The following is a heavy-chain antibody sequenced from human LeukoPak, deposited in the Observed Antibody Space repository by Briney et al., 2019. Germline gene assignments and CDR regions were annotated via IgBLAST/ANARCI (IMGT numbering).Heavy chain of an antibody. Sequence: PGGSLRLSCAASGFTFSSDWMSWVRQAPGKGLEWVANIKQDGSEKYYVDSVKGRFTISRDNAKNSLYLQMNSLRAEDTAVYYCARVGGSSWYGDYFDYWGQGTLVTVSS. V-gene: IGHV3-7*01. CDR1: GFTFSSDW. CDR2: IKQDGSEK. D-gene: IGHD6-13*01. J-gene: IGHJ4*02. CDR3: ARVGGSSWYGDYFDY.